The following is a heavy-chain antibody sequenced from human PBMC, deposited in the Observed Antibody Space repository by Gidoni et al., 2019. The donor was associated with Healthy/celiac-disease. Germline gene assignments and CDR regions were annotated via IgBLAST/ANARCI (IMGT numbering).Heavy chain of an antibody. CDR3: ARDIPTAEYYDSSGYYFSSY. CDR1: GFTFSSYA. D-gene: IGHD3-22*01. V-gene: IGHV3-30-3*01. CDR2: ISYDGSNK. J-gene: IGHJ4*02. Sequence: QVQLVESGGGVVQPGRSLRLSCAASGFTFSSYAMHWVRQAPGKGLEWVAVISYDGSNKYYADSVKGRFTISRDNSKNTLYLQMNSLRAEDTAVYYCARDIPTAEYYDSSGYYFSSYWGQGTLVTVSS.